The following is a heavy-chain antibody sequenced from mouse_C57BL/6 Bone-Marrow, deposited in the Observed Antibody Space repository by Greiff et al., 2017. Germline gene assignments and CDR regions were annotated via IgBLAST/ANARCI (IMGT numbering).Heavy chain of an antibody. CDR1: GFNIKDDY. J-gene: IGHJ3*01. CDR3: TFDDRFAD. V-gene: IGHV14-4*01. Sequence: EVKLLESGAELVRPGASVKLSCTASGFNIKDDYMHWVKQRPEQGLEWIGWIDPENGDTEYASKFQGKATITADTSSNTAYLQLSSLTSEDTAVYYCTFDDRFADWGQGTLVTVSA. CDR2: IDPENGDT.